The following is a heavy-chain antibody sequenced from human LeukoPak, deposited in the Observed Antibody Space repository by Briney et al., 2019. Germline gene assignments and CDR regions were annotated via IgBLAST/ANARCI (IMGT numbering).Heavy chain of an antibody. V-gene: IGHV6-1*01. Sequence: SQTLSLTCAISGDSVSVKSDVWNWIRQSPSRGLEWLGRTYYRSKWNNDYAASVKSRITISPDTSKNQFSLQLDSVTPEDTAVYYCARDADWGYDAFDIWGQGTMVTVSS. J-gene: IGHJ3*02. CDR1: GDSVSVKSDV. D-gene: IGHD7-27*01. CDR3: ARDADWGYDAFDI. CDR2: TYYRSKWNN.